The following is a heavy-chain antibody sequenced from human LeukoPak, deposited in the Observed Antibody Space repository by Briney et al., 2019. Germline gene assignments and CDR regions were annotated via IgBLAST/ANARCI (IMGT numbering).Heavy chain of an antibody. Sequence: GGSQRLSCAASGLTVSSNYMSWVRQAPGKGLEWVSGIYSGGSTYYADSVKGRFTISRDNSKNTLDLQMNSLRAEDTAVNYCARGPPSGSSHFDYWGQGTLVTVSS. J-gene: IGHJ4*02. CDR2: IYSGGST. CDR3: ARGPPSGSSHFDY. CDR1: GLTVSSNY. D-gene: IGHD1-26*01. V-gene: IGHV3-53*01.